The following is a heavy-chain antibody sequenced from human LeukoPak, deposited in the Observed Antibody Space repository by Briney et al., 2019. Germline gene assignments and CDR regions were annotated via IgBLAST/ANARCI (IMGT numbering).Heavy chain of an antibody. V-gene: IGHV1-2*02. Sequence: ASVKVSCKASGYTFTGYYMHWVRQAPGQGLEWMGWINPNSGGTNYAQKFQGRVTMTRDTSISTAYMELSRLRSDDTAVYYCARDLSHDFWSGYYPYWGQGTLVTVSS. J-gene: IGHJ4*02. CDR3: ARDLSHDFWSGYYPY. CDR1: GYTFTGYY. D-gene: IGHD3-3*01. CDR2: INPNSGGT.